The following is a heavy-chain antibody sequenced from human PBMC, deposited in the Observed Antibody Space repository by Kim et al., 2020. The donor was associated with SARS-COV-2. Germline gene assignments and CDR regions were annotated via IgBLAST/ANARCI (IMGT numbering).Heavy chain of an antibody. CDR2: ISYDGSNK. Sequence: GGSLRLSCAASGFTFSSYGMHWVRQAPGKGLEWVAVISYDGSNKYYADSVKGRFTISRDNSKTTLYLQMNSLRAEDTAVYYCAVLWFGELHDAFDIWGQGTMVTVSS. J-gene: IGHJ3*02. CDR3: AVLWFGELHDAFDI. CDR1: GFTFSSYG. V-gene: IGHV3-30*03. D-gene: IGHD3-10*01.